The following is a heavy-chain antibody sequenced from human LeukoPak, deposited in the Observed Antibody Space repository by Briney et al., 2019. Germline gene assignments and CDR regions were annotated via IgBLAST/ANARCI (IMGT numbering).Heavy chain of an antibody. J-gene: IGHJ4*02. CDR1: GGTFSSYA. D-gene: IGHD3-10*01. CDR3: ARVRYGSGSYYNGPFLYYPGFGDY. V-gene: IGHV1-2*02. CDR2: INPNRGGT. Sequence: GASVKVSCKASGGTFSSYAISWVRQAPGQGLEWMGWINPNRGGTNYAQKFQGRVTMTRDTSISTAYMELSRLRSDDTAVYYCARVRYGSGSYYNGPFLYYPGFGDYWGQGTLVTVSS.